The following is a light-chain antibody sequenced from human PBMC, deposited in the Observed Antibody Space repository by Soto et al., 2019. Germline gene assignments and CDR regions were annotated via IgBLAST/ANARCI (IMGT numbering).Light chain of an antibody. J-gene: IGKJ5*01. CDR2: ATS. V-gene: IGKV1-8*01. CDR3: QQYYDYPRT. Sequence: IRMTQSPSSFSASTGDRVTITCRASQGVSSYLAWYQQKTGEAPKLLIYATSTLQSGVPSRFSGSGSGTDFNLTISCLQSEDFATYYCQQYYDYPRTFGPGTRLEI. CDR1: QGVSSY.